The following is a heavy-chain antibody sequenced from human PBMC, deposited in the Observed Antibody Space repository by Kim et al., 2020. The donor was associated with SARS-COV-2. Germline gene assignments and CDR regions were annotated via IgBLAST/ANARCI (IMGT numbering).Heavy chain of an antibody. Sequence: GGSLRLSCAASGFTFSSYWMHWVRQAPGKGLVWVSRINSDGSSTSYADSVKGRFTISRDNAKNTLYLQMNSLRAEDTAVYYCARALYQLPNYYYYYMDVWGKGTTVTVSS. V-gene: IGHV3-74*01. CDR2: INSDGSST. J-gene: IGHJ6*03. CDR1: GFTFSSYW. D-gene: IGHD2-2*01. CDR3: ARALYQLPNYYYYYMDV.